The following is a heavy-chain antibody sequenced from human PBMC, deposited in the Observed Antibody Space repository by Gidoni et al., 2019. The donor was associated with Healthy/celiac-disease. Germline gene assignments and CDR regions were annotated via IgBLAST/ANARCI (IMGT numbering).Heavy chain of an antibody. V-gene: IGHV3-64D*06. D-gene: IGHD2-2*01. Sequence: EVQLVESGGGLVQPGGSLRLSCSASGFPFSSYAMHWVRQAPGKGLEYVSAISSNGGSTYYADSVKGRFTISRDNSKNTLYLQMSSLRAEDTAVYYCVKSGGGSTSYYYYYYYGMDVWGQGTTVTVSS. CDR3: VKSGGGSTSYYYYYYYGMDV. CDR1: GFPFSSYA. J-gene: IGHJ6*02. CDR2: ISSNGGST.